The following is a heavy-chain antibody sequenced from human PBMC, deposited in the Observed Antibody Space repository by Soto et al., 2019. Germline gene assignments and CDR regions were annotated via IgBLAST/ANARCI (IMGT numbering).Heavy chain of an antibody. J-gene: IGHJ4*02. Sequence: PGGSLRISCEASEYTFTSYTMHWVRQAPGQRLEWMGWINGGNGNTKYSQKFQGRVTITRDTSASTAYMELSSLRSDDTAVYYCARELQGLYYFDYWGQGTLVTVSS. V-gene: IGHV1-3*01. D-gene: IGHD4-4*01. CDR2: INGGNGNT. CDR3: ARELQGLYYFDY. CDR1: EYTFTSYT.